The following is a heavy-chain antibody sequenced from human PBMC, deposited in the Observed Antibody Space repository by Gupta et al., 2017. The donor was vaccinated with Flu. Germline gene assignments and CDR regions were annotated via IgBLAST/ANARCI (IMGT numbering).Heavy chain of an antibody. D-gene: IGHD2-15*01. CDR3: AAPHRYCSGGSSYSGQEFDP. J-gene: IGHJ5*02. V-gene: IGHV3-23*01. CDR2: ISGSGGST. Sequence: LEWVSAISGSGGSTYYADSVKGRFTISRDNSKNTLYLQMNSLRAEDTAVYYCAAPHRYCSGGSSYSGQEFDPWGQGTLVTVSS.